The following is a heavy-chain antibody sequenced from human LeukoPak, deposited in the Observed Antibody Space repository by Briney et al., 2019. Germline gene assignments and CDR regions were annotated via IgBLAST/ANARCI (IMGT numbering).Heavy chain of an antibody. V-gene: IGHV3-21*01. Sequence: GGSLRLSCAGSGFTFSSYSMNWVRQAPGKGLEWVSSISSNSNYIFYADSVKGRFTISRDNAKNSLFLQMNTLRAEDTAVYYCARDLSVAGFDFWDQGTMVTVSS. CDR1: GFTFSSYS. D-gene: IGHD6-19*01. J-gene: IGHJ3*01. CDR2: ISSNSNYI. CDR3: ARDLSVAGFDF.